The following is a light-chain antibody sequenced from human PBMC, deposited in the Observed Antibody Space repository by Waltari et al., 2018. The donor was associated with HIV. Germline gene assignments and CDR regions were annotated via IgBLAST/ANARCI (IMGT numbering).Light chain of an antibody. CDR3: QSYDSSLSGSRWV. CDR2: GNS. J-gene: IGLJ3*02. V-gene: IGLV1-40*01. CDR1: SSNIGAGSA. Sequence: QSVLTQPPSVSGAPGQRVTISSPGSSSNIGAGSAVPSYPQLPGTAPKLLIYGNSNRPSGVPDRFSGSKSGTSASLAITGLQAEDEADYYCQSYDSSLSGSRWVFGGGTKLTVL.